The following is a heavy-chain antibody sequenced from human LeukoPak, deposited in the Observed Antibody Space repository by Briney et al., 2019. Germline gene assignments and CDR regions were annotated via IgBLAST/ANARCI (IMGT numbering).Heavy chain of an antibody. Sequence: GGSLRLSCAASGFTVSSNYMTWVRQAPGKGLEWVSVIYSGGSTYYADSVKGRFTISRDNSKSTLYLQMNSLRVEDTAVYYCARGIAVADAGFFDYWGQGTLVTVSS. CDR1: GFTVSSNY. D-gene: IGHD6-19*01. CDR3: ARGIAVADAGFFDY. J-gene: IGHJ4*02. V-gene: IGHV3-66*01. CDR2: IYSGGST.